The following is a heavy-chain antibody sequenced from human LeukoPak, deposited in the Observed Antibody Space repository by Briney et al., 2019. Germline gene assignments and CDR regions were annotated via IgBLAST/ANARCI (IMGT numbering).Heavy chain of an antibody. V-gene: IGHV4-30-2*01. J-gene: IGHJ3*02. CDR2: ICHSGST. CDR3: ARGGADSEDAFDI. D-gene: IGHD1-14*01. Sequence: SETLSLTCAVSGGSISSGGYSWSWIRQPPGKGLEWIGYICHSGSTYYNPSLKSRVTISVDRSKNQFSLKLSSVTAADTAVYYCARGGADSEDAFDIWGQGAMVTVSS. CDR1: GGSISSGGYS.